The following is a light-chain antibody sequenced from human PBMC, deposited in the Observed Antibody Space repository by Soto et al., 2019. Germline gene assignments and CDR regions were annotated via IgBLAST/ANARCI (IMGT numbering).Light chain of an antibody. CDR2: DVT. CDR1: SSDVGGYSY. CDR3: CSFAGTYTYV. Sequence: QSALTQPRSVSGSPGQSVTISCTGTSSDVGGYSYVSWYQQHPGKAPTLIIYDVTKRPSGVPDRFSGSKSGNTASLTISGLQAEDEADYYCCSFAGTYTYVFGTGTKVTVL. V-gene: IGLV2-11*01. J-gene: IGLJ1*01.